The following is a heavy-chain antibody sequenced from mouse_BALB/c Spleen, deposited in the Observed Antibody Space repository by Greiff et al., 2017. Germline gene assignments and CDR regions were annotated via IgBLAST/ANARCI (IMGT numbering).Heavy chain of an antibody. CDR3: AREVYYGSSYPYYFDY. D-gene: IGHD1-1*01. CDR2: INSNGGST. J-gene: IGHJ2*01. CDR1: GFTFSSYG. Sequence: EVKLVESGGGLVQPGGSLKLSCAASGFTFSSYGMSWVRQTPDKRLELVATINSNGGSTYYPDSVKGRFTISRDNAKNTLYLQMSSLKSEDTAMYYCAREVYYGSSYPYYFDYWGQGTTLTVSS. V-gene: IGHV5-6-3*01.